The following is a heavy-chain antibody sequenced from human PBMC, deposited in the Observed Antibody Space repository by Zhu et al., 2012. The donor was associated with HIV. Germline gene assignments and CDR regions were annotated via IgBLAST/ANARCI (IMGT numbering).Heavy chain of an antibody. CDR3: ARGPWFDGTGLPFDI. V-gene: IGHV4-34*01. D-gene: IGHD3-22*01. CDR2: INHSGST. Sequence: QVQLQQWGAGLLKPSETLSLACGVYGGSFSNYYWSWIRQPPGKGLEWIGEINHSGSTNYNPSLKSRVTISVDTSKKQLSLKLSSVTAADTAVYYCARGPWFDGTGLPFDIWGQGTMVTVSS. J-gene: IGHJ3*02. CDR1: GGSFSNYY.